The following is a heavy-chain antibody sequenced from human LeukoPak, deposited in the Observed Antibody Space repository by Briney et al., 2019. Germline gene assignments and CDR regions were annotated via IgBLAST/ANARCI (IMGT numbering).Heavy chain of an antibody. CDR2: INCDGSST. J-gene: IGHJ4*02. Sequence: PGGSLRLSCAASGFTFSGYYMHWVRHAPGKGLVWVSHINCDGSSTAYADSVKGRFTISRDNAKNTLYLQMNSLRAEDTAVYYCARDSGIYIFDSWGQGRLVTVSS. CDR1: GFTFSGYY. V-gene: IGHV3-74*01. D-gene: IGHD1-26*01. CDR3: ARDSGIYIFDS.